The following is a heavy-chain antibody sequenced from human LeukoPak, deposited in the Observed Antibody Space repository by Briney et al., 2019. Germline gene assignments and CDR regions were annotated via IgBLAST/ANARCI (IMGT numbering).Heavy chain of an antibody. J-gene: IGHJ4*02. CDR2: IKQDGSEK. Sequence: GGSLRLSCAASGFTFSSFGMSWVRQAPGKGLEGVANIKQDGSEKYYVNSVKGRFTISRDNARNSLYLQMNSLRVEDTAIYYCAREDDWNYEDYWGQGTLVPVSS. CDR3: AREDDWNYEDY. D-gene: IGHD1-7*01. V-gene: IGHV3-7*01. CDR1: GFTFSSFG.